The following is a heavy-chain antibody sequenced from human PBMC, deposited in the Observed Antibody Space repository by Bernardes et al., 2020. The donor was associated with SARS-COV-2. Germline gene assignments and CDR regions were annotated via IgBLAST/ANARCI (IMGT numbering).Heavy chain of an antibody. CDR2: INYIGSI. CDR3: ARSMTTVTTVFDY. CDR1: DGSINSYY. V-gene: IGHV4-59*01. D-gene: IGHD4-17*01. J-gene: IGHJ4*02. Sequence: SETLSLTCTVYDGSINSYYWSWVRQPPGKGLEWIGFINYIGSINYNPSLKSRVTISVDTSQNQFSLRLSSVTVADTAVYYCARSMTTVTTVFDYWGPGILVTVSS.